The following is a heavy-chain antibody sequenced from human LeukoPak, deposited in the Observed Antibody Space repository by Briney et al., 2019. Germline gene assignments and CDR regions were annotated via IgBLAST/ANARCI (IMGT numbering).Heavy chain of an antibody. D-gene: IGHD2-2*01. CDR1: GFTFSSYA. CDR2: ISGSGGST. Sequence: GGSLRLSCAASGFTFSSYAMSWVRQAPGKGLEWVSAISGSGGSTYYADSVKGRFTISRDNSKNTLYLQMNSLRSEDTAVYYCARALGYCSSTNCYGSNWFDPWGQGTLVTVSS. CDR3: ARALGYCSSTNCYGSNWFDP. J-gene: IGHJ5*02. V-gene: IGHV3-23*01.